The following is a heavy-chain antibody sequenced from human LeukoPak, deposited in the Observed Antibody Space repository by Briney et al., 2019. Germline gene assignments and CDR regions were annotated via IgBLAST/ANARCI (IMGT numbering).Heavy chain of an antibody. CDR3: AKDQPPMVRDAFDI. J-gene: IGHJ3*02. D-gene: IGHD3-10*01. CDR1: GFTFDDYA. V-gene: IGHV3-9*01. Sequence: GGSLRLSCAAAGFTFDDYAMRWVRLAPGKGLEWVSGISWNSGSIVYADSVKGRFTISRDNAKNSLYLQMNSLRAEDTAVYYCAKDQPPMVRDAFDIWGQGTMVTVSS. CDR2: ISWNSGSI.